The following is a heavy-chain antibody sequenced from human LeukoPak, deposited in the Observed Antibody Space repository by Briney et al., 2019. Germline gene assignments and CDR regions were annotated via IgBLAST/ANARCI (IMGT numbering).Heavy chain of an antibody. CDR2: ISSSGSTI. CDR3: ARPPIGATFGSNYMDV. Sequence: PGGSLRLSCAASGFTFSDYYMSWILQAPGKGLEWVTYISSSGSTIYYADSVKGRFTISRDNAKNSLYLQMNSLRAEDTAVYYCARPPIGATFGSNYMDVWGKGTTVTVSS. D-gene: IGHD3-16*01. V-gene: IGHV3-11*04. J-gene: IGHJ6*03. CDR1: GFTFSDYY.